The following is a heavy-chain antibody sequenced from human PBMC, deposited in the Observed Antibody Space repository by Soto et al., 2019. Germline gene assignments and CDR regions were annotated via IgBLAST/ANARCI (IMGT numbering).Heavy chain of an antibody. J-gene: IGHJ4*02. V-gene: IGHV1-58*01. CDR2: IVVGSGNT. D-gene: IGHD2-21*02. CDR3: AADAYCGGDCYSPYYFDY. CDR1: GFTFTSSA. Sequence: VKVSCKASGFTFTSSAVQWVRQARGQRLEWIGWIVVGSGNTNYAQKFQERVTITRDMSTSTAYMELSSLRSEDTAVYYCAADAYCGGDCYSPYYFDYWGQGTMVTVSS.